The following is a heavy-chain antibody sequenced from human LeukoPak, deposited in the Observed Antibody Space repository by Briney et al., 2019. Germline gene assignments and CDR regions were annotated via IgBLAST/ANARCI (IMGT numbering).Heavy chain of an antibody. D-gene: IGHD2-2*02. CDR1: GYTFTGYY. CDR2: INPNSGGT. Sequence: ASVKVSCKASGYTFTGYYMHWVRQAPGQGLEWMGWINPNSGGTNYAQKFQGRVTMTRDTSISTAYMELSRLRSDDTAVYYCARAPVLIGYCSSTSCYIFDPWGQGTLVTSPQ. J-gene: IGHJ5*02. CDR3: ARAPVLIGYCSSTSCYIFDP. V-gene: IGHV1-2*02.